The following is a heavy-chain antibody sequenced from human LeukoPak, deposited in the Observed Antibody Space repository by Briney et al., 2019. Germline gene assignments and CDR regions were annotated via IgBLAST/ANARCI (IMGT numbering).Heavy chain of an antibody. CDR3: ARSAISGSYQAGSDY. J-gene: IGHJ4*02. CDR1: GYTFTGYY. V-gene: IGHV1-2*02. D-gene: IGHD1-26*01. Sequence: VASVKVSCKASGYTFTGYYMHWVRQAPGQGLEWMGWINPNSGGTNYAQKFQGRVTMTRDTSISTAYMELSRLRSDDTAVYYCARSAISGSYQAGSDYWGQGTLVTVSS. CDR2: INPNSGGT.